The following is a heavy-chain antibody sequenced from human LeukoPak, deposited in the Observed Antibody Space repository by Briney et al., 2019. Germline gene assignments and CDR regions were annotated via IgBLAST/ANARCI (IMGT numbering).Heavy chain of an antibody. CDR2: ISAYNGNT. CDR3: ARLEDSSGRGHFDY. CDR1: GYTFTSYG. V-gene: IGHV1-18*01. J-gene: IGHJ4*02. Sequence: ASVKVSCKASGYTFTSYGISWVRQAPGQGLEWMGWISAYNGNTNYAQKLQGRVTMTTDTSTSTAYMELRSLRSDDTAVYYCARLEDSSGRGHFDYWGQGTLVTVSS. D-gene: IGHD6-19*01.